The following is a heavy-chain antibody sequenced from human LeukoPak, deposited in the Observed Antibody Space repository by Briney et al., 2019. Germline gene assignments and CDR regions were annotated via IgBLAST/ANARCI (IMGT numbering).Heavy chain of an antibody. J-gene: IGHJ5*02. CDR3: ARADCSSSTCYLRRSWFDH. CDR1: GFTFSNYD. Sequence: GGSLRLSCAASGFTFSNYDMNWVRQAPGKGLEWVSSISTSSRYIYYKDSVRGRFTISRDDAKNSLYLEMNSLRAEDTAVYYCARADCSSSTCYLRRSWFDHWGQGTLVTVSS. CDR2: ISTSSRYI. V-gene: IGHV3-21*01. D-gene: IGHD2-2*01.